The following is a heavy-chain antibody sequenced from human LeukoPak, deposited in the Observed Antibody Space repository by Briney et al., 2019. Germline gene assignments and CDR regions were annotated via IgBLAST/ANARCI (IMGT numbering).Heavy chain of an antibody. J-gene: IGHJ4*02. CDR3: AREVGSGWWVGY. Sequence: GGSLRLSCAASGFTFSSYSMNWVRQAPGKGLEWVSSISSSSSYIYYADSVKGRFTISRDNAKNSLYLQMNSLRAEDTAVYYCAREVGSGWWVGYWGQGTLVTVFS. D-gene: IGHD6-13*01. V-gene: IGHV3-21*01. CDR2: ISSSSSYI. CDR1: GFTFSSYS.